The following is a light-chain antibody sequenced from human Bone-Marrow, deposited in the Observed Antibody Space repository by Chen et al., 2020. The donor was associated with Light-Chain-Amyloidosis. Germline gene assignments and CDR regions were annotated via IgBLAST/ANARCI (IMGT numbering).Light chain of an antibody. CDR3: ATWDSSLTVWM. J-gene: IGLJ3*02. CDR1: NSNIGINY. CDR2: ENS. Sequence: QSVLTQPPSVSAAPGQKVTISCSGSNSNIGINYVSWYQQLPGTSPTLLIYENSQRPSEIPDRFSGAKSGTSATLGGAGLQTGDEADYYCATWDSSLTVWMFGGGTKLTVL. V-gene: IGLV1-51*02.